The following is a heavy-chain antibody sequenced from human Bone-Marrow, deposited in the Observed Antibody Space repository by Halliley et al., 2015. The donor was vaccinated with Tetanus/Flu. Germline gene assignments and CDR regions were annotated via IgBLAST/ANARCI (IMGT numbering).Heavy chain of an antibody. CDR2: VRAKVDGGAT. V-gene: IGHV3-15*07. D-gene: IGHD4-17*01. CDR3: TLQTTVTTFYD. Sequence: EWVGRVRAKVDGGATDYAAPVQGRFLVSRDDSKNTVYLQMNGLKTEDTGIYFCTLQTTVTTFYDWGPGTLVTVSS. J-gene: IGHJ4*02.